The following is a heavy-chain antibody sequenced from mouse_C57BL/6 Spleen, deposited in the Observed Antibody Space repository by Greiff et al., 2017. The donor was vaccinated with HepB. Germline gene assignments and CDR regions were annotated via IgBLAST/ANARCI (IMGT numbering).Heavy chain of an antibody. V-gene: IGHV3-6*01. J-gene: IGHJ3*01. CDR1: GYSITSGYY. D-gene: IGHD2-4*01. Sequence: ESGPGLVKPSQSLSLTCSVTGYSITSGYYWNWIRQFPGNNLEWMGYISYDGSNNYNPSLKNRISITRDTSKNQFFLKLNSVTPEDTATYYCARYDYDEGDAWFAYWGQGTLVTGSA. CDR3: ARYDYDEGDAWFAY. CDR2: ISYDGSN.